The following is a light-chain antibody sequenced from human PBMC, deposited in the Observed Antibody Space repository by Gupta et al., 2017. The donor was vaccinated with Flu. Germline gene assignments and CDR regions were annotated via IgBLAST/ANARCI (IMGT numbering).Light chain of an antibody. CDR1: QSVSGTF. Sequence: TLSRSPGERATLSCRARQSVSGTFLAWYQQKPGQAPRLLIYGASSRATGIPDRFSGTGSGADFTLTISRLEPEDFGVYYCQQYGSPPPLTFGGGTKVEIK. CDR2: GAS. J-gene: IGKJ4*01. CDR3: QQYGSPPPLT. V-gene: IGKV3-20*01.